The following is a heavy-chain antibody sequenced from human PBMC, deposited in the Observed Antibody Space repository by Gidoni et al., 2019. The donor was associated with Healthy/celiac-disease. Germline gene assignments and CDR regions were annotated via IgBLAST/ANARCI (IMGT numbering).Heavy chain of an antibody. V-gene: IGHV4-34*01. CDR1: GGSFSGYY. J-gene: IGHJ6*02. Sequence: QVQLQQWGAGLLKPSETLSLTCAVYGGSFSGYYWSWIRQPPGKGLEWIGEINHSGSTNYNPSLKSRVTISVDTSKNQFSLKLSSVTAADTAVYYCARGPGGSPRRYYYYYGMDVWGQGTTVTVSS. CDR3: ARGPGGSPRRYYYYYGMDV. CDR2: INHSGST. D-gene: IGHD1-26*01.